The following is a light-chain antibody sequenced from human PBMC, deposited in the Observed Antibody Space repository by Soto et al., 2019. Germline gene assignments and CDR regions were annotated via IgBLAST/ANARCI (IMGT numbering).Light chain of an antibody. Sequence: QSVLTQPPSASGTPGQRVTISCSGSFSNIGDNTVNWYQQVPGTAPKLLIYSDDQRPSGVPDRFSGSKSGTSASLAISGLQSEDEADYYCAAWDDSLNGFYVFGTGTKLTVL. CDR3: AAWDDSLNGFYV. CDR1: FSNIGDNT. CDR2: SDD. V-gene: IGLV1-44*01. J-gene: IGLJ1*01.